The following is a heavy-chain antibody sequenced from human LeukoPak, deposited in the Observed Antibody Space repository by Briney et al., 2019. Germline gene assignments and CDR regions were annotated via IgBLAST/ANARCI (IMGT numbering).Heavy chain of an antibody. CDR3: AREQTRGGDLDY. CDR2: ISFTNAI. D-gene: IGHD2-21*02. J-gene: IGHJ4*02. Sequence: GGSLRLSCAASGFTFSSYSMNWVRQAPGKGLEWVSSISFTNAIFYAGSVKGRSTISRDNAKNSLYLQMYSLRAEDSAVYYCAREQTRGGDLDYWGQGALVTVSS. V-gene: IGHV3-69-1*01. CDR1: GFTFSSYS.